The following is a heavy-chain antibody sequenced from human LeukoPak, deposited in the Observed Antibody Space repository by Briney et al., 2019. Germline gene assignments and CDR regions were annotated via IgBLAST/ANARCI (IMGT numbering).Heavy chain of an antibody. J-gene: IGHJ4*02. D-gene: IGHD3-22*01. CDR2: IYPGDSDR. V-gene: IGHV5-51*01. CDR1: GYRFSSYW. Sequence: GESLKISCKGSGYRFSSYWIAWVRQMPGKGLEWMGIIYPGDSDRRYSLSFQGQVTFSADNSISTAFLQWSSLKASDTGIYYCARLSDYYDSSGYYYVYWGQGTLVTVSS. CDR3: ARLSDYYDSSGYYYVY.